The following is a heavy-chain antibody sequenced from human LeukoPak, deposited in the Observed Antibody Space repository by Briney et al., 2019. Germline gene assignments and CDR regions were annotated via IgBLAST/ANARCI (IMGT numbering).Heavy chain of an antibody. CDR2: ITPNSGDT. D-gene: IGHD5-24*01. CDR3: ARGRDGYNLREPFDP. Sequence: ASVKVSCKASGYTFTGYYIHWVRQAPGQGLEWMGRITPNSGDTKYAQKFQGRVTITADESTSTAYMELSSLRSEDTAVYYCARGRDGYNLREPFDPWGQGTLVTVSS. V-gene: IGHV1-2*06. J-gene: IGHJ5*02. CDR1: GYTFTGYY.